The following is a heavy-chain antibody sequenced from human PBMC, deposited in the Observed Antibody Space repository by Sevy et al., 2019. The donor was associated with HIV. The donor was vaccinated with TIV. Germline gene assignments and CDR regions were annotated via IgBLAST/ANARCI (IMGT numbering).Heavy chain of an antibody. J-gene: IGHJ1*01. Sequence: GGSLRLSCAASGFTFSDYYMSWIRQAPGKGLEWVPYISSSGSTIYYADSVKGRFTISRDNAKNSLYLQMNSLRAEDTAVYYCARDGEVVVAATMSEYFQHWGQGTLVTVSS. CDR1: GFTFSDYY. V-gene: IGHV3-11*04. CDR2: ISSSGSTI. CDR3: ARDGEVVVAATMSEYFQH. D-gene: IGHD2-15*01.